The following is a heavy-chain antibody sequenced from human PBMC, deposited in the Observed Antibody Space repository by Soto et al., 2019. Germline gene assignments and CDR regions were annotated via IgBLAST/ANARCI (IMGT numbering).Heavy chain of an antibody. V-gene: IGHV3-23*01. CDR1: GFRFSNYA. J-gene: IGHJ6*03. CDR3: ARGETDYYYYMDV. Sequence: EVQLLESGGTLEQSGGSLRLSCTASGFRFSNYAMSWVRQAPGKGLEWVSGISGRGTSPYYADSVKGRFTISRDNSKNTLYLQMNSLRVEDTAVYYCARGETDYYYYMDVWGKGTTVTVSS. CDR2: ISGRGTSP.